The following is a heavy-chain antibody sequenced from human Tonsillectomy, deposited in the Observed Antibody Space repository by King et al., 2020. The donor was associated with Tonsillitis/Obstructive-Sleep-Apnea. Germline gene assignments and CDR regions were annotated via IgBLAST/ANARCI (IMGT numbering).Heavy chain of an antibody. J-gene: IGHJ5*02. D-gene: IGHD4-11*01. CDR2: INPSGGST. CDR1: GYTFTSYY. V-gene: IGHV1-46*01. CDR3: ARGPSDYSKYGWFDP. Sequence: EQLVQSGAEVKKPGASVKVSCKASGYTFTSYYMHWVRQAPGQGLEWMGVINPSGGSTSYAQKFQGRVTMTRDTSTNTVYMELSSLRSEDTAVYYCARGPSDYSKYGWFDPWGQGTLVTVSS.